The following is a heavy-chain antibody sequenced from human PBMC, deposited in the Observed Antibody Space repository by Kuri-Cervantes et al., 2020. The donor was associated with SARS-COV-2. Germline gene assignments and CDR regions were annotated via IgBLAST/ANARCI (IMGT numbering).Heavy chain of an antibody. CDR1: GGSITSNYN. CDR3: ARGGGYDYPHY. Sequence: ESLKISCTVSGGSITSNYNWGWTRQPPGKGLEWIGYIYYSGSTKYNPSLKSRVTISLNTSKNQFSLKLSSVTAADTAVYYCARGGGYDYPHYWGQGTLVTVSS. CDR2: IYYSGST. D-gene: IGHD3-16*01. V-gene: IGHV4-59*01. J-gene: IGHJ4*02.